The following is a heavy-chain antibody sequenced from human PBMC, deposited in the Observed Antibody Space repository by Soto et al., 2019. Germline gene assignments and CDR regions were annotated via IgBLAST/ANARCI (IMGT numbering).Heavy chain of an antibody. CDR1: GGSMSSYY. V-gene: IGHV4-59*01. Sequence: SETLSLTCTVSGGSMSSYYWTWLRQSPGRGLEWIGYISYSGSTYYNPSLKSRVTISADTSKDQFSLRMNSMIAADTAVYYCARADPDASVGYWGQGTLVTVSS. CDR3: ARADPDASVGY. J-gene: IGHJ4*02. CDR2: ISYSGST. D-gene: IGHD2-15*01.